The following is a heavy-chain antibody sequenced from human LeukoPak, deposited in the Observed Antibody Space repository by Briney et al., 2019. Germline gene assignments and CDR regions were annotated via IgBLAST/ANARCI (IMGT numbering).Heavy chain of an antibody. D-gene: IGHD6-13*01. J-gene: IGHJ5*02. CDR2: IYYSGST. V-gene: IGHV4-59*08. Sequence: PSETLSLTCTVSGGSISSYYWSWIRQPPGKGLEWIGYIYYSGSTNYNPSLKSRVTISVDTSKNQFSLKLSSVTAADTAVYYCARHRMYSSLSPFDPWGQGTLVTVSS. CDR3: ARHRMYSSLSPFDP. CDR1: GGSISSYY.